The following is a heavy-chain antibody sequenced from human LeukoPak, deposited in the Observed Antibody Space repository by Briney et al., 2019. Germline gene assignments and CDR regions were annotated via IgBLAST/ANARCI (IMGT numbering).Heavy chain of an antibody. CDR3: AREPPYSSSWTFDY. Sequence: PGGSLRLSCAASGFTFSSYGMHWVRQAPGKGLEWVAVIWYDGSNKYYADSVKGRFTISRDNSKNTLYLQMNSLRAEDTAVYYCAREPPYSSSWTFDYWGQGTLVTVSS. CDR1: GFTFSSYG. CDR2: IWYDGSNK. D-gene: IGHD6-13*01. V-gene: IGHV3-33*01. J-gene: IGHJ4*02.